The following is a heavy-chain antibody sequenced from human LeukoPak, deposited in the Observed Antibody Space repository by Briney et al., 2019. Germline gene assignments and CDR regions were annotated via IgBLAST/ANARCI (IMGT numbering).Heavy chain of an antibody. Sequence: GGSLSLSCAASGFTFSSYSMNWVRQAPGKGLEWVSSISSSSSYIYYADSVKGRFTISRDNAKNSLYLQMNSLRAEDTAVYYCARVRRSSGYYVYDYWGQGTLVTVPS. CDR1: GFTFSSYS. CDR3: ARVRRSSGYYVYDY. J-gene: IGHJ4*02. CDR2: ISSSSSYI. V-gene: IGHV3-21*01. D-gene: IGHD3-22*01.